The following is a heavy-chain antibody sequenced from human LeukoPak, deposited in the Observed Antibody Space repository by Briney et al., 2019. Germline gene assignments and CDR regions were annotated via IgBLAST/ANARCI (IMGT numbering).Heavy chain of an antibody. CDR3: ARGMGNTIFGVVIIGLNY. CDR2: ISSSGTTI. J-gene: IGHJ4*02. Sequence: GGSLRLSCAASGFTFSDYFMNWIRQAPGKGLEWVSYISSSGTTIYYADSVRGRFTISRDNAKNSLYLQMNSLRAEDTAVYYCARGMGNTIFGVVIIGLNYWGQGTLVTVSS. V-gene: IGHV3-11*04. CDR1: GFTFSDYF. D-gene: IGHD3-3*01.